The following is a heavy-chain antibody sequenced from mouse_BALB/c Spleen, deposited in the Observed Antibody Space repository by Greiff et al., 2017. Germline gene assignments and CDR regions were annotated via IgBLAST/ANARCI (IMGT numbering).Heavy chain of an antibody. CDR2: ISYSGST. CDR1: GDSITSGY. V-gene: IGHV3-8*02. J-gene: IGHJ1*01. CDR3: ARYDYDYGRYFDV. D-gene: IGHD2-4*01. Sequence: VQLKESGPSLVKPSQTLSLTCSVTGDSITSGYWNWIRKFPGNKLEYMGYISYSGSTYYNPSLKSQISITRDTSKNQYYLQLNSVTTEDTATYYCARYDYDYGRYFDVGGAGTTVTVSS.